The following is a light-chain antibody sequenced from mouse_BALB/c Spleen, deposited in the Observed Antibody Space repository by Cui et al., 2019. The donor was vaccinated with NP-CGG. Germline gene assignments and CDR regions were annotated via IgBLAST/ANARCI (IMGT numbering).Light chain of an antibody. CDR2: GTN. CDR1: TGAVTTSNY. CDR3: ALWYSNHWV. V-gene: IGLV1*01. J-gene: IGLJ1*01. Sequence: VVTQEFVLTTSPGETVTLTCRSSTGAVTTSNYANWVQEKPDHLFTGLIGGTNNRAPGVPARFSGSLIGDKAALTITGAQTEDEAIYFCALWYSNHWVFGGGTKLTVL.